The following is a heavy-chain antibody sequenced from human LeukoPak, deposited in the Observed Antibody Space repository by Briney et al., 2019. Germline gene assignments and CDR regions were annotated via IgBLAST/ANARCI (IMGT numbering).Heavy chain of an antibody. D-gene: IGHD6-19*01. CDR3: ARDYIAVAGSYFDY. J-gene: IGHJ4*02. V-gene: IGHV3-33*01. CDR1: GFTFSSYG. CDR2: IWYDGSNK. Sequence: GGSLRLSCAASGFTFSSYGMHWVRQAPGEGLEWVAVIWYDGSNKYYADSVKGRFTISRDNSKNTLYLQMNSLRAEDTAVYYCARDYIAVAGSYFDYWGQGTLVTVSS.